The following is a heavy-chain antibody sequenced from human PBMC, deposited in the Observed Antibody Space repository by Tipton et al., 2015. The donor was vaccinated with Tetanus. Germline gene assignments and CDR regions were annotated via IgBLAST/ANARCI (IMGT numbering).Heavy chain of an antibody. D-gene: IGHD6-6*01. J-gene: IGHJ5*02. CDR3: AKDCTSVAAHLCS. CDR1: GFTFSNGW. V-gene: IGHV3-15*01. CDR2: IKSKTDGETT. Sequence: QLVQSGGGLVKPGGSLRLSCAASGFTFSNGWMSWVRQAPGKGLEWVGRIKSKTDGETTDYAAPVKGRFTISRDDSENTLYLQMNSLRAEDTAVYFCAKDCTSVAAHLCSWGQGTLVTVSS.